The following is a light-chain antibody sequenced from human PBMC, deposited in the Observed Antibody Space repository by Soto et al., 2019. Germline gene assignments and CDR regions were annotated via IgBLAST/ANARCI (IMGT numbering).Light chain of an antibody. CDR1: QNIGTQ. J-gene: IGKJ2*01. CDR2: TAS. V-gene: IGKV1-39*01. Sequence: DIQMTQSPSSLSASVGDRVTITCRASQNIGTQLSWYQHKPGQAPTVVIYTASTLQSGVRPRFSGSGSGTAFTLTISCLQTEDAAAYYCQQSYSSLVYNFGPGPKVEIK. CDR3: QQSYSSLVYN.